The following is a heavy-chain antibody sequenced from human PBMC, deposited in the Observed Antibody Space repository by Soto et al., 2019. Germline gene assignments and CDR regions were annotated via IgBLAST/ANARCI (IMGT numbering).Heavy chain of an antibody. D-gene: IGHD2-2*03. V-gene: IGHV1-3*01. J-gene: IGHJ4*02. CDR3: ARVEIVGFDY. CDR1: GYTFTGSP. Sequence: QIQLVQSGAEVKKPGASVKVSCKASGYTFTGSPIHWVRQAPGQRLEWMGWINAGSGKAESAQKFQGRVTINRDTSASTVYMELNSLRPEDTAVYYCARVEIVGFDYWGQGTLVTVSS. CDR2: INAGSGKA.